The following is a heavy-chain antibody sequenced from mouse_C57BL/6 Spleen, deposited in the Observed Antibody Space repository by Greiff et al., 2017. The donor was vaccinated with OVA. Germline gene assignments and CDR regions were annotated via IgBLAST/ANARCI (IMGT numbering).Heavy chain of an antibody. V-gene: IGHV1-47*01. J-gene: IGHJ4*01. CDR1: GYTFTTYP. CDR3: ARRGGYYPYYAMDY. D-gene: IGHD2-3*01. CDR2: FHPYNDDT. Sequence: VKLQESGAELVKPGASVKMSCKASGYTFTTYPIEWMKQNHGKSLEWIGNFHPYNDDTKYNEKFKGKATLTVEKSSSTVYLELSRLTSDDSAVYYCARRGGYYPYYAMDYWGQGTSVTVSS.